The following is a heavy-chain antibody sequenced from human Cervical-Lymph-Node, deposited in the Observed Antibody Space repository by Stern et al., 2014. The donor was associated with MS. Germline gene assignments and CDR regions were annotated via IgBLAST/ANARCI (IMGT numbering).Heavy chain of an antibody. CDR1: GYSFTANW. V-gene: IGHV5-51*01. CDR2: IYPGYSDP. D-gene: IGHD4-17*01. J-gene: IGHJ4*02. CDR3: ARDYGDYAFDY. Sequence: VQLGQSGAEVKKPGESLKISCKGSGYSFTANWIDWVRQMPGKGLEWMGIIYPGYSDPRYSPSFQGQVTISADKSISTAYLQWSSLKASDTAMYYCARDYGDYAFDYWGQGTLVTVSS.